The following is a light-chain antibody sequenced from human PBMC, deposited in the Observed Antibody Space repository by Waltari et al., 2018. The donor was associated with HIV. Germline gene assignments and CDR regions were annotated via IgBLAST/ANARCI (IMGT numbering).Light chain of an antibody. J-gene: IGLJ3*02. CDR3: QAWDSSTEG. Sequence: SYELTQPPSVSVSPGQPASITCSGDKLGDTYDYWYQQKPGQSPVLVIYQDNKRPSGIPERFSGSNSGNTATLTIRGTQSMDEADYYCQAWDSSTEGFGGGTKLTVL. V-gene: IGLV3-1*01. CDR2: QDN. CDR1: KLGDTY.